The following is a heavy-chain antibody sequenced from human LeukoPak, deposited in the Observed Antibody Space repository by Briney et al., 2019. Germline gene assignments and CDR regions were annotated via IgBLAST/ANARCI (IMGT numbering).Heavy chain of an antibody. D-gene: IGHD3-9*01. CDR3: ARGDYDILTGYYYYYYGMDV. CDR2: IIPIFGTA. V-gene: IGHV1-69*13. Sequence: EASVKVSCKASGGTFSSYAISWVRQAPGQGLEWMGGIIPIFGTANYAQKFQGRVTITADESTSTAYMELSSLRSEDTAVYYCARGDYDILTGYYYYYYGMDVWGQGTTVTVPS. CDR1: GGTFSSYA. J-gene: IGHJ6*02.